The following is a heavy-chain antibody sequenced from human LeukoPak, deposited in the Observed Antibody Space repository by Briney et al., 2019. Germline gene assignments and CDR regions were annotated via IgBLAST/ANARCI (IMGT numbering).Heavy chain of an antibody. J-gene: IGHJ2*01. Sequence: PSETLSLTCTVSGGSISSYYWSWIRQPAGKGLEWIGRIYTSGSTNYNPSLKSRVTMSVDTSKNQFSLKLSSVTAADTAVYYCARTLGYCSGGSCYWYFDLWGRGTLVTVSS. D-gene: IGHD2-15*01. CDR2: IYTSGST. CDR1: GGSISSYY. CDR3: ARTLGYCSGGSCYWYFDL. V-gene: IGHV4-4*07.